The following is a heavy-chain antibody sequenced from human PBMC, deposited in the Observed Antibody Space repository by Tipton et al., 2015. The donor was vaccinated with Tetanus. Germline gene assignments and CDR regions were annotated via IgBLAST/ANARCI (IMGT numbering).Heavy chain of an antibody. D-gene: IGHD3-22*01. Sequence: VQLVQSGAEMKKPGASVKASCKASGYTFTGYYIYWVRQAPGQGLEWMGWIDPNSGGTVYAQKFQGRVTMTRDTSISTAYMELRSLRSDDTAVYYCARDRGDYIYYGMDVWGPGTTVTVS. V-gene: IGHV1-2*02. CDR3: ARDRGDYIYYGMDV. CDR2: IDPNSGGT. CDR1: GYTFTGYY. J-gene: IGHJ6*02.